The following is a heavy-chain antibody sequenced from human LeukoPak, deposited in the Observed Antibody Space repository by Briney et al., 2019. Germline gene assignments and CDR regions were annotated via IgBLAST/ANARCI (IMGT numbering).Heavy chain of an antibody. Sequence: ASVKVSCKASGYTFTRHHLHWVRQAPGQGLEWMSSINPKNGGTNTAQKFQGRVTMTRDTSITTAYMELSRLTSDDTAVYYCARVLENAFSDFAAFDICGQGTLVTVSS. V-gene: IGHV1-2*02. CDR3: ARVLENAFSDFAAFDI. J-gene: IGHJ3*02. D-gene: IGHD1-1*01. CDR2: INPKNGGT. CDR1: GYTFTRHH.